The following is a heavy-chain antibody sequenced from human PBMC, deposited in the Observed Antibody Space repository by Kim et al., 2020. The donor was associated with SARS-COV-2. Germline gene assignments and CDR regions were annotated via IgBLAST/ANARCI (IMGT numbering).Heavy chain of an antibody. J-gene: IGHJ4*02. D-gene: IGHD5-12*01. CDR2: INHSGST. CDR1: GGTFSGYY. CDR3: AREMATSAIDY. Sequence: SETLSLTCAVYGGTFSGYYWSWIRQPPGKGLEWIGEINHSGSTNYNPSLKSRVTISVDTSKNKFSLKLSTVTAADTAAYYCAREMATSAIDYWGQGTLVTVSS. V-gene: IGHV4-34*01.